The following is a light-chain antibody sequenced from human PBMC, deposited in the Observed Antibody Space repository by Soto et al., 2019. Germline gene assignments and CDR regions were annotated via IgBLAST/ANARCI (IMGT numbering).Light chain of an antibody. V-gene: IGKV3-11*01. CDR2: GAS. Sequence: EVVFTQSPATVSLSPGERATLSCRASQSVGNYLVWYQQKPGQAPRLLIYGASNRATGIPDRFSGSGSGTDFTLTISSLQSEDFAVYYCQQYDKWPTWTFGQGTKVDIK. CDR3: QQYDKWPTWT. J-gene: IGKJ1*01. CDR1: QSVGNY.